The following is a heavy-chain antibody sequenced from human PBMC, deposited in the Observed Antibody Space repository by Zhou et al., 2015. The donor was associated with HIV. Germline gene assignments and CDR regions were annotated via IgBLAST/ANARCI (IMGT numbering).Heavy chain of an antibody. J-gene: IGHJ2*01. CDR1: GGTFSSYA. CDR2: IIPIFGTA. CDR3: ARGHRVATIQHHWYFDL. D-gene: IGHD5-12*01. V-gene: IGHV1-69*01. Sequence: QVQLVQSGAEVKKPGSSVKVSCKASGGTFSSYAISWVRQAPGQGLEWMGGIIPIFGTANYAQKFQGRVTITADESTSTAYMELSSLRSEDTAVYYCARGHRVATIQHHWYFDLWGRGTLVTVSS.